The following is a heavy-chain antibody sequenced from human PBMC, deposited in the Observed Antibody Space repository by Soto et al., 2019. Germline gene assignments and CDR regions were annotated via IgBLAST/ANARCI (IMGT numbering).Heavy chain of an antibody. V-gene: IGHV1-3*04. CDR1: GYPFSDFA. CDR2: INTGNGDT. D-gene: IGHD2-8*02. Sequence: QVHLVQSGAEVKKPGASVKVSCQASGYPFSDFAMLWVRQAPGQRLEWLGWINTGNGDTKYSQKFQGRVTFTRDPSASTAYMDLSSLTSEDTAVYYCARIYPWTSVSGGPFDYWGQGTLVTVSS. CDR3: ARIYPWTSVSGGPFDY. J-gene: IGHJ4*02.